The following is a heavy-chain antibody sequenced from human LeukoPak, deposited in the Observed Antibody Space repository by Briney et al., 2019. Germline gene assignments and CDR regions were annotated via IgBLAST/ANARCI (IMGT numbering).Heavy chain of an antibody. Sequence: ASVKVSCKASGYTFTSYGISWMRQAPGQGLEWMGWISAYNGNTNYAQKLQGRVTMTTDTSTSTAYMELRSLRSDDTAVYYCARGSSVAGYDAFDIWGQGTLVTVSS. CDR2: ISAYNGNT. CDR3: ARGSSVAGYDAFDI. D-gene: IGHD6-19*01. V-gene: IGHV1-18*04. J-gene: IGHJ3*02. CDR1: GYTFTSYG.